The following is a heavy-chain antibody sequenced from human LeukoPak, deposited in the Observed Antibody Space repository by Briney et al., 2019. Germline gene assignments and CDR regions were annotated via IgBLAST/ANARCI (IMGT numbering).Heavy chain of an antibody. V-gene: IGHV4-59*01. CDR1: GGSISSYY. CDR3: ARDLGYCSTTSCYNWFDP. CDR2: LYYSGNT. D-gene: IGHD2-2*01. J-gene: IGHJ5*02. Sequence: PSETLSLTCTVSGGSISSYYWSWIRQPPGKGLEWIGYLYYSGNTNYNPSLKSRVTISVDTSKNQFSLKLSFVTAADTAVYYCARDLGYCSTTSCYNWFDPWGQGTLVTVSS.